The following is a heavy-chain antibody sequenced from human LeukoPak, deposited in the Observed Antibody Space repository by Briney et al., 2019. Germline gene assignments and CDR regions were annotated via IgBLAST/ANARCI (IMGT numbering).Heavy chain of an antibody. J-gene: IGHJ4*02. CDR1: GFXFSSYA. Sequence: GRSLRLSCAASGFXFSSYAIDWVRQAPGKGLEWVALISYDGSKKYYAESVKGRFTISRDNSKNALYLQMNSLRPEDTAVYYCARNNIFGYASGWPLDYWGQGTLVTVSS. V-gene: IGHV3-30-3*01. CDR2: ISYDGSKK. D-gene: IGHD6-19*01. CDR3: ARNNIFGYASGWPLDY.